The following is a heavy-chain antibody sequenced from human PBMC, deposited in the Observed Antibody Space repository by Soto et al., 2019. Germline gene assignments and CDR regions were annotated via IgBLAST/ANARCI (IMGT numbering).Heavy chain of an antibody. CDR3: ARSITPFDY. CDR1: GFTFSSYE. V-gene: IGHV3-48*03. Sequence: GGSVRLSCGASGFTFSSYEMNWVRQAPGRGLEWVSYISSSGDTINYADSVKGRFTISRDNAKNSLYLQMNSLRAEDTAVYYCARSITPFDYWGQGTPVTVSS. CDR2: ISSSGDTI. J-gene: IGHJ4*02. D-gene: IGHD3-10*01.